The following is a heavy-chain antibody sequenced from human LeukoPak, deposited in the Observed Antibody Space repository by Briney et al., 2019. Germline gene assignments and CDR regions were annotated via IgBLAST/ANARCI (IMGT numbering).Heavy chain of an antibody. D-gene: IGHD4/OR15-4a*01. CDR2: INHSGST. CDR3: ARHSIRDDYRFDY. J-gene: IGHJ4*02. CDR1: GGSFSGYY. Sequence: PSETLSLTCAVYGGSFSGYYWSWIRQPPGKGLEWIGEINHSGSTYYNPSLKSRVTISVDTSKNQFSLKLSSVTAADTAVYYCARHSIRDDYRFDYWGQGTLVTVSS. V-gene: IGHV4-34*01.